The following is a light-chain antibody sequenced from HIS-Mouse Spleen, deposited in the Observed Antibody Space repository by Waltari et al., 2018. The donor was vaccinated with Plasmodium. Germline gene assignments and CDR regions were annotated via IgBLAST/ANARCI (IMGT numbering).Light chain of an antibody. CDR2: EGS. CDR3: CSYAGSSTFV. J-gene: IGLJ3*02. V-gene: IGLV2-23*03. CDR1: SSDVGSYNL. Sequence: QSALTQPASVSGSPGQSITISCTGTSSDVGSYNLVSWSQQHPGKAPKLMIYEGSKRPSWVSNRFSGSKSGNTASLTISGLQAEDEADYYCCSYAGSSTFVFGGGTKLTVL.